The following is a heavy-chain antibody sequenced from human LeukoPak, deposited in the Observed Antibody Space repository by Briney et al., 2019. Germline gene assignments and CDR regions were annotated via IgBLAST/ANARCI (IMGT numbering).Heavy chain of an antibody. V-gene: IGHV3-23*01. D-gene: IGHD2-2*01. CDR1: GFTFSSYA. Sequence: GGSLRLSCAASGFTFSSYAMSWVRQAPGKGLEWVSAISGSGGSTYYADSVKGRFTISRDNSKNTLYLQMNSLRAEDTAVYYCAKDSLVVVPAAIQGWFDPWGQGTLVTDSS. CDR3: AKDSLVVVPAAIQGWFDP. J-gene: IGHJ5*02. CDR2: ISGSGGST.